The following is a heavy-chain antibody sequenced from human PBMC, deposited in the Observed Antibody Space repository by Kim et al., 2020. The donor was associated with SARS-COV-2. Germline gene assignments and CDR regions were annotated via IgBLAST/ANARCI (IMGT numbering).Heavy chain of an antibody. V-gene: IGHV1-69*13. CDR3: ARDSPSDLRLITMVQPFDP. J-gene: IGHJ5*02. CDR2: IIPIFGTA. CDR1: GGTFSSYA. Sequence: SVKVSCKASGGTFSSYAISWVRQAPGQGLEWMGGIIPIFGTANYAQKFQGRVTITADESTSTAYMELSSLRSEDTAVYYCARDSPSDLRLITMVQPFDPWGQGTLVTVSS. D-gene: IGHD3-10*01.